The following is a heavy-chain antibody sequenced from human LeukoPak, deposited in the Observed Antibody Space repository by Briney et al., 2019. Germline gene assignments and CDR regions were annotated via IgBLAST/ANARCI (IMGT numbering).Heavy chain of an antibody. J-gene: IGHJ4*02. CDR3: VRGQWVENYFDY. V-gene: IGHV3-33*01. CDR2: IWNDGSQK. Sequence: GGSLRLSCAASGFTLSSHGMHWVRQAPGKGLEWVAVIWNDGSQKYYADSVKGRFTVSRDNSESTLYLQMNSLRVEDTAVYYCVRGQWVENYFDYWGQGTLVTVSS. CDR1: GFTLSSHG. D-gene: IGHD6-19*01.